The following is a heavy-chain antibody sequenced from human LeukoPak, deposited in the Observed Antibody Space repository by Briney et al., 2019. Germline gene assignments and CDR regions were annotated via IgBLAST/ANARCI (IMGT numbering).Heavy chain of an antibody. V-gene: IGHV1-2*02. CDR2: INPNSGGT. J-gene: IGHJ4*02. CDR1: GYTFTGYY. CDR3: ARDSSGYGIDFDY. D-gene: IGHD5-12*01. Sequence: GASVKVSCKASGYTFTGYYMHWVRQAPGQGLEWMGWINPNSGGTNYAQKLQGRVTMTRDTSISTAYMELSTLRSDDTAVYYCARDSSGYGIDFDYWGQGTLVTVSS.